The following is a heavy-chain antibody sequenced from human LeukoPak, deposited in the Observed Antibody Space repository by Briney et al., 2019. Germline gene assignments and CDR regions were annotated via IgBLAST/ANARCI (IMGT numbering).Heavy chain of an antibody. Sequence: ASVKVSCXASGYTFTSYYMHWVRQAPGQGLEWMGIINPSGGSTSYAQKFQGRVTMTRDTSTSTVYMELSSLRSEDTAVYYCARANSNTAMASVWFDPWGQGTLVTVSS. CDR1: GYTFTSYY. CDR2: INPSGGST. D-gene: IGHD5-18*01. J-gene: IGHJ5*02. CDR3: ARANSNTAMASVWFDP. V-gene: IGHV1-46*03.